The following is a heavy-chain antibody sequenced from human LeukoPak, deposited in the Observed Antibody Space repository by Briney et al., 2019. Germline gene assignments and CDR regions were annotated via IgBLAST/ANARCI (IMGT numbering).Heavy chain of an antibody. J-gene: IGHJ4*02. CDR3: ARATRGGYNFYFDY. CDR2: IYHSGST. D-gene: IGHD5-24*01. Sequence: KPSETLSLTCAVFGYSISSGYYWGWIRQPPGKGLEWIGSIYHSGSTYYNPSLKSRVTISVDTSKNQFSLKLSSVTAADTAVYYCARATRGGYNFYFDYWGQGTLVTVSS. CDR1: GYSISSGYY. V-gene: IGHV4-38-2*01.